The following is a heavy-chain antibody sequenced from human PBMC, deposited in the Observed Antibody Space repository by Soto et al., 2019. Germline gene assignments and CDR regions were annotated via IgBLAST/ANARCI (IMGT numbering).Heavy chain of an antibody. V-gene: IGHV3-48*04. J-gene: IGHJ4*02. CDR1: GFTFSRYT. CDR3: ARDKSGPYSIDY. CDR2: ISGGGGTM. D-gene: IGHD1-26*01. Sequence: LRLSCAASGFTFSRYTMNWVRQAPGKGLEWLSYISGGGGTMSYADSVKGRVTISRDNAKNSLYLQMDSLRAEDTAVYYCARDKSGPYSIDYWGQGTLVTVSS.